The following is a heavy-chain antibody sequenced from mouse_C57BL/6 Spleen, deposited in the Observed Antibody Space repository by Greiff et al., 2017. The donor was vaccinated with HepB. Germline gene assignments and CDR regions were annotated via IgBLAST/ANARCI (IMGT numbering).Heavy chain of an antibody. CDR2: IYPGDGDT. J-gene: IGHJ4*01. CDR3: ARSTITTVVATDAMDY. D-gene: IGHD1-1*01. V-gene: IGHV1-82*01. Sequence: QVQLQQSGPELVKPGASVKISCKASGYAFSSSWMNWVKQRPGKGLEWIGRIYPGDGDTNYNGKFKGKATLTADKSSSKAYMQLSSLTSEDSAVYFCARSTITTVVATDAMDYWGQGTSVTVSS. CDR1: GYAFSSSW.